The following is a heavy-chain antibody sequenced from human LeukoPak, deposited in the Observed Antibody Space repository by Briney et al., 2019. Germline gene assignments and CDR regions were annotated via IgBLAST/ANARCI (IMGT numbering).Heavy chain of an antibody. CDR2: ISSSSHI. V-gene: IGHV3-21*01. CDR3: ARGQGARQDLDY. J-gene: IGHJ4*02. CDR1: GFTFSTYA. D-gene: IGHD1-26*01. Sequence: PGGSLRLSCAASGFTFSTYAMNWVRQAPGKGLEWVSSISSSSHIFHADSVKGRFTISRDNAKNSLYLQMSSLRAEDTAVYYCARGQGARQDLDYWGQGTLVTVSS.